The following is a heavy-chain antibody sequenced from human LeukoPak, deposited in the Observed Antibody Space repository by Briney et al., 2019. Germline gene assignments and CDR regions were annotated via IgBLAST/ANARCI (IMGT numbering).Heavy chain of an antibody. J-gene: IGHJ4*02. CDR3: ARGPLAYYYDSSVYYGFDY. D-gene: IGHD3-22*01. Sequence: PSETLSLTCAVYGGSFSGYYWSWIRQPPGKGLEWIGEINHSGSTNYNPSLKSRVTISVDTSKNQFSLKLSSVTAADTAVYYCARGPLAYYYDSSVYYGFDYWGQGTLVTVSS. CDR2: INHSGST. CDR1: GGSFSGYY. V-gene: IGHV4-34*01.